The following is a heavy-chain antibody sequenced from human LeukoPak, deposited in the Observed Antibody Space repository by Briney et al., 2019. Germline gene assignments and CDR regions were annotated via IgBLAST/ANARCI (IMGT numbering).Heavy chain of an antibody. Sequence: SETPSLTCAAYGGSFSAYYCSWIRQPPGKGPEWSGEINDSGSSNFNPALKSRVTMSVDTSSNQCSLKLSSVTAADTAVYYCARDARYSNYVEFDYWGQGTLVTVSS. J-gene: IGHJ4*02. CDR1: GGSFSAYY. CDR3: ARDARYSNYVEFDY. CDR2: INDSGSS. D-gene: IGHD4-11*01. V-gene: IGHV4-34*01.